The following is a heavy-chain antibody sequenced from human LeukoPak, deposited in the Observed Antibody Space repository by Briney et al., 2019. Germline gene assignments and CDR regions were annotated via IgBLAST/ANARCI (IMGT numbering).Heavy chain of an antibody. V-gene: IGHV3-23*01. D-gene: IGHD6-6*01. CDR1: GFTFSGYA. J-gene: IGHJ4*02. CDR2: ISGSGDST. CDR3: AKANSSSSPHFDY. Sequence: GGSLRLSCAASGFTFSGYALSWVRQAPGKGLEWVSTISGSGDSTYYADPVKGRFTISRDNSKNTLYLQMNSLRAEDTAVYYCAKANSSSSPHFDYWGQETLVAVSS.